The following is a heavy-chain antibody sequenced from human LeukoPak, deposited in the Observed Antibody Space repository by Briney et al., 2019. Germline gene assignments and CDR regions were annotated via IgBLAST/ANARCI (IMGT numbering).Heavy chain of an antibody. CDR2: INAGNANT. CDR3: ARDFSTGDAFDI. J-gene: IGHJ3*02. D-gene: IGHD3/OR15-3a*01. CDR1: RYTFASQT. V-gene: IGHV1-3*01. Sequence: ASVKVSCKAYRYTFASQTIHWVRQAPGQRLEWMGWINAGNANTKFSQKFQDRLTISRDTSASTAYMELSSLRSEDTAIYYCARDFSTGDAFDIWGQGTRVTVSS.